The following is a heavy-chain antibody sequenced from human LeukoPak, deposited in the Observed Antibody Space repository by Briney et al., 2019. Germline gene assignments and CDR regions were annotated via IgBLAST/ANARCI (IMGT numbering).Heavy chain of an antibody. CDR3: ARGIGYSYGLFDY. J-gene: IGHJ4*02. D-gene: IGHD5-18*01. Sequence: SVKVSCKASGGTFSSYAISWVRQAPGQGLEWMGRIIPIFGTANYAQKFQGRVTITTDESTSTAYMELSSLRSEDTAVYYGARGIGYSYGLFDYWGQGTLVTVSS. CDR2: IIPIFGTA. V-gene: IGHV1-69*05. CDR1: GGTFSSYA.